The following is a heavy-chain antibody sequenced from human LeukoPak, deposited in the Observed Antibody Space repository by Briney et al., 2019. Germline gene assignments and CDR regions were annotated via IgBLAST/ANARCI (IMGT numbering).Heavy chain of an antibody. CDR3: ARAKGFWSGLYYYYMDV. Sequence: GGSLRLSCVASRFTLSRYWMHWARQAPGKGLVWVSRINGDGRSTTYTDSVKGRFTISRDNTKNTLYLQMNSLRAEDTAVYYCARAKGFWSGLYYYYMDVWGKGTTVTVSS. CDR2: INGDGRST. D-gene: IGHD3-3*01. J-gene: IGHJ6*03. CDR1: RFTLSRYW. V-gene: IGHV3-74*03.